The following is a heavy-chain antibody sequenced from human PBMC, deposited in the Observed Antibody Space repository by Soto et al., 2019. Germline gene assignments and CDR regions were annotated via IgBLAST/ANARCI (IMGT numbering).Heavy chain of an antibody. J-gene: IGHJ6*02. Sequence: QVQLVQSGAEVKKPGASVKVSCKASGYTFTSYGISWVRQAPGQGLEWMGWISAYNGNTNYAQKFQGRVTITADESTSTAYMELSSLRSEDTAVYYCARDLRRYSGYVSKAGMDVWGQGTTVTVSS. CDR3: ARDLRRYSGYVSKAGMDV. D-gene: IGHD5-12*01. CDR1: GYTFTSYG. CDR2: ISAYNGNT. V-gene: IGHV1-18*01.